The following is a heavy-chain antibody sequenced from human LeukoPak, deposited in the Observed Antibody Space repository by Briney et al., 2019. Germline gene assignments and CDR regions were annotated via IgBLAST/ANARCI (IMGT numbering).Heavy chain of an antibody. V-gene: IGHV5-51*01. CDR2: IYPGDSDT. J-gene: IGHJ4*02. D-gene: IGHD6-19*01. CDR1: GSSFSSYW. Sequence: GESLQISCQGSGSSFSSYWIAWVRQLPGKGLEWMGIIYPGDSDTTYSPSFQGQVTISADKSISTAYLQWSSLKASDTAMYYCARAGYSSGWFVPFGLWGQGTLVTVSS. CDR3: ARAGYSSGWFVPFGL.